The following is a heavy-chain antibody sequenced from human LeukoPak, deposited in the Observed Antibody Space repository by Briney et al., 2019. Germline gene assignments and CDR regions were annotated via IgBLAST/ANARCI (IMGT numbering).Heavy chain of an antibody. V-gene: IGHV3-11*04. CDR2: ISSSGSTI. CDR1: GFTFSDYY. CDR3: AKSDVAAAGIFWFDP. D-gene: IGHD6-13*01. J-gene: IGHJ5*02. Sequence: PGGSLRLSCAASGFTFSDYYMSWIRQAPGKGLEWVSYISSSGSTIYYADSVKGRFTISRDNSKNTPYLQMNSLRAEDTAVYYCAKSDVAAAGIFWFDPWGQGTLVTVSS.